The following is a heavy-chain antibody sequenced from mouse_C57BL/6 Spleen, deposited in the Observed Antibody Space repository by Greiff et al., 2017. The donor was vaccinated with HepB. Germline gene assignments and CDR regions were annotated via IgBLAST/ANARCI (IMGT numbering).Heavy chain of an antibody. Sequence: EVMLVESGEGLVTPGGSLQLSCAASGLIFSSYAMSWVRQTPEKRLEWVAYISSGGDYIYYADTVKGRLTISRDNAKNTLYLQRSSLKSEDTAMYYCTREGKYGNYVLAYWGQGTLVTVSA. CDR3: TREGKYGNYVLAY. CDR2: ISSGGDYI. D-gene: IGHD2-10*02. CDR1: GLIFSSYA. J-gene: IGHJ3*01. V-gene: IGHV5-9-1*02.